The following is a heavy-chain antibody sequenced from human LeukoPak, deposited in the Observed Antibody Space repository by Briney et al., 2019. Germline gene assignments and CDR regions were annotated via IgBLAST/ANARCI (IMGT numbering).Heavy chain of an antibody. CDR1: GFTVSSNY. CDR2: FYSGGST. D-gene: IGHD1-26*01. CDR3: ARERLGYWYFDL. J-gene: IGHJ2*01. V-gene: IGHV3-53*01. Sequence: GGSLRLSCAASGFTVSSNYMNWVRQAPGKGLEWVSVFYSGGSTYYAESVKGRFTISRDNSKNTLYLQMNSLRAEDTAVYYCARERLGYWYFDLWGRGTLVTVSS.